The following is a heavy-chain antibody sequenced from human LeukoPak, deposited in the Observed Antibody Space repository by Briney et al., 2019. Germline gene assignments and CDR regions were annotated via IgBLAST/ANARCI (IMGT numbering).Heavy chain of an antibody. J-gene: IGHJ6*03. Sequence: SVKVSCKASGGTFSSYAISWVRQAPGQGLEWMGRIIPIFGTANYAQKFQGRVTITTDESTRPAYMELSSLRSEDTAVYYCARDLVVPAATSPVREKSYYYYMDVWGKGTTVTVSS. V-gene: IGHV1-69*05. D-gene: IGHD2-2*01. CDR2: IIPIFGTA. CDR1: GGTFSSYA. CDR3: ARDLVVPAATSPVREKSYYYYMDV.